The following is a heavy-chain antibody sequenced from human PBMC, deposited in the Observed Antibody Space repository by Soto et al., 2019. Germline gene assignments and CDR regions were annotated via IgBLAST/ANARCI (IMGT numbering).Heavy chain of an antibody. CDR2: IYYSGST. J-gene: IGHJ3*02. Sequence: SETLFLTCTVSGGSICSGGYYWSWIRQHPGKGLEWIGYIYYSGSTYYNPSLKSRVTISVDTSKNQFSLKLSSMTAADTAVYYCARDFSRMVRGVIKIWGQGTMVTVSS. V-gene: IGHV4-31*03. D-gene: IGHD3-10*01. CDR1: GGSICSGGYY. CDR3: ARDFSRMVRGVIKI.